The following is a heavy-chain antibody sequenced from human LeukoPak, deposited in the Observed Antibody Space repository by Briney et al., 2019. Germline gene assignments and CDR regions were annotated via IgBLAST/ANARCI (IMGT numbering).Heavy chain of an antibody. Sequence: GGSLRLSCAASGFTFNNYPMSWVRQAPGKGLEWVSSISENGGYTYYADSVKGRFTISRDNSNNTANLQMNSLRAEDTAVYYCAEYTAKAPRRDLDYWGQGTLVTVSS. J-gene: IGHJ4*02. D-gene: IGHD2-2*02. CDR2: ISENGGYT. V-gene: IGHV3-23*01. CDR1: GFTFNNYP. CDR3: AEYTAKAPRRDLDY.